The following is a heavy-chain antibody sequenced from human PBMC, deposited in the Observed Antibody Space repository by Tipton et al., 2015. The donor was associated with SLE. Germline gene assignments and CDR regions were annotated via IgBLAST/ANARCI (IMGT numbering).Heavy chain of an antibody. J-gene: IGHJ6*04. CDR1: GGSVSGYY. CDR2: INQSGST. CDR3: AREGYGGKNGDV. Sequence: TLSLTCAVYGGSVSGYYWSWIRQPPGKGLEWIGEINQSGSTKYNPSLKSRVTISVDTSKNQFSLKLSSVTAADTAVYYCAREGYGGKNGDVWGKGTTVTVSS. D-gene: IGHD4-23*01. V-gene: IGHV4-34*01.